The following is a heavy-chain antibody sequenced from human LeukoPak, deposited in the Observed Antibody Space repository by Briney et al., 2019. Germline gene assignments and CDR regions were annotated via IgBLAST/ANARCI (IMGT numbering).Heavy chain of an antibody. D-gene: IGHD3-10*01. J-gene: IGHJ6*03. V-gene: IGHV3-30*02. CDR3: AKDSGSRGRYYYYYYMDV. Sequence: PGGSLRLSCAASGFTFSSYAMSWVRQAPGKGLEWVAFIRYDGSNKYYADSVKGRFTISRDNSKNTLYLQMNSLRAEDTAVYYCAKDSGSRGRYYYYYYMDVWGKGTTVTISS. CDR2: IRYDGSNK. CDR1: GFTFSSYA.